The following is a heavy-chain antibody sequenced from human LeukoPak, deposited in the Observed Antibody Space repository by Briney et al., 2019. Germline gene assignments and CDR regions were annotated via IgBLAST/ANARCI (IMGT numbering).Heavy chain of an antibody. V-gene: IGHV3-9*01. CDR1: GFTFDDYA. J-gene: IGHJ4*02. CDR3: ARERQNKDFWSGGDY. Sequence: GRSLRLSCAASGFTFDDYAMHWVRQAPGKGLEWVSGISWNSGSIGYADSVKGRFTISRDNAKNSLYLQMNTLRPEDTALYYCARERQNKDFWSGGDYWGQGTLVTVSS. CDR2: ISWNSGSI. D-gene: IGHD3-3*01.